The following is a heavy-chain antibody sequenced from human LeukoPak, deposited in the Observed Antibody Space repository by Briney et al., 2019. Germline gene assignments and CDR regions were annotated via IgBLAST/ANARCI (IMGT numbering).Heavy chain of an antibody. Sequence: GGSLRLSCAASGFTFSNYGMSWVRQAPGKGLDWVSSLSGSGGGTYYADSVKGRFTISRDNSKNTLYLEMNSLRAEDTALYYCAKSYGDYVSGAMDVWGQGTTVTVSS. CDR2: LSGSGGGT. CDR1: GFTFSNYG. J-gene: IGHJ6*02. CDR3: AKSYGDYVSGAMDV. D-gene: IGHD4-17*01. V-gene: IGHV3-23*01.